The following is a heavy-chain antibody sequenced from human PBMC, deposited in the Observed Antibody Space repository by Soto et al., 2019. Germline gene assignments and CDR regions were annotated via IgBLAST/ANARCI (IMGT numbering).Heavy chain of an antibody. CDR3: ARVLAGYRDTWYLNYFDY. CDR2: INWDDDR. Sequence: SCPTLVNPTQTLTLTCTFSGFSLSTSGVCVSWIRQPPGKALEWLALINWDDDRYYRTSLKTRLTISKDTSKNQVVLTMTNVDPVDTATYYCARVLAGYRDTWYLNYFDYWGHGTLVTVYS. V-gene: IGHV2-70*01. D-gene: IGHD6-13*01. J-gene: IGHJ4*01. CDR1: GFSLSTSGVC.